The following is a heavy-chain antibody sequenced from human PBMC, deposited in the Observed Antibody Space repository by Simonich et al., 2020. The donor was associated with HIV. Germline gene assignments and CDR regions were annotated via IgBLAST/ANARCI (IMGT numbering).Heavy chain of an antibody. Sequence: QVQLEQSGAEVKKPGASVKVSCKASGYTFTGYFIHWVRQAPGQGLEWMGRINPNSGGTDYPQKFQGRVTMTRDMSISTAYMELSRLRSDDTAVYYCATHGPGSFSSALDIWGQGTRVTVSS. V-gene: IGHV1-2*06. CDR3: ATHGPGSFSSALDI. CDR2: INPNSGGT. J-gene: IGHJ3*02. CDR1: GYTFTGYF. D-gene: IGHD6-6*01.